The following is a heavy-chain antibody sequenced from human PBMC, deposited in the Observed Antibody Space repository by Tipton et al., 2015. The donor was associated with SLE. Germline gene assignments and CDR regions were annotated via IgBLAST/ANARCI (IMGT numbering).Heavy chain of an antibody. CDR2: IYYSGST. J-gene: IGHJ5*02. CDR1: GGSISSHY. Sequence: TLSLTCTVSGGSISSHYWSWIRQPPGKGLEWIGYIYYSGSTNYNPSLKSRVTISVDTSKNQFSLKLSSVTAADTAVYYCARDRIGFDPWGQGTLVTVSS. V-gene: IGHV4-59*11. D-gene: IGHD1-14*01. CDR3: ARDRIGFDP.